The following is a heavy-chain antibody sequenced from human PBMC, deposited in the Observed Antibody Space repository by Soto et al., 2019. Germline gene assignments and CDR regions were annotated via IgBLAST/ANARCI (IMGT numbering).Heavy chain of an antibody. CDR2: IYYSGST. J-gene: IGHJ4*02. Sequence: QVQLQESGPGLVKPSQTLSLTCTVSXGSISSGGXXXXXXXXXXXXGLEWIGYIYYSGSTYYNPSLKSRVTISVDTSKNQFSLKLSSVTAADTAVYYCAREGDSSSWIDYWGQGTLVTVSS. V-gene: IGHV4-31*03. CDR1: XGSISSGGXX. D-gene: IGHD6-13*01. CDR3: AREGDSSSWIDY.